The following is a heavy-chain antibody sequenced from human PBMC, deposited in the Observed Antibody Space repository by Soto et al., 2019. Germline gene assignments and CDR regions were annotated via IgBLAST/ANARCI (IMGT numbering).Heavy chain of an antibody. CDR1: GYTFTNYG. V-gene: IGHV1-18*01. CDR3: ASSYCGGNCYSNFPLDYYYYGMDV. J-gene: IGHJ6*02. CDR2: ISAYNGNI. D-gene: IGHD2-21*02. Sequence: QVQLVQSGAEVKKPGASVKVSCKASGYTFTNYGISWVRQAPGQGLEWMGWISAYNGNINYAQKLQGRVTMTTDTSTSTDYMEVRSLRSDDTAMYYCASSYCGGNCYSNFPLDYYYYGMDVWGQGTTVTVSS.